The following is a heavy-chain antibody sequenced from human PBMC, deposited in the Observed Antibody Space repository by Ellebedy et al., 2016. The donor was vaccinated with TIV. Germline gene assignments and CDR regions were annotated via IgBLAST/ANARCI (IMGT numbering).Heavy chain of an antibody. CDR1: GFIVTNNY. CDR3: AKDQEYFDYMDV. Sequence: GGSLRLXFAASGFIVTNNYMSWVRQAPGKGLEWVSGISGRTGRTYYADSVKGRFIISRDKSKNTVYLQLNSLRAEDTAVYQCAKDQEYFDYMDVWGKGTTVTVSS. J-gene: IGHJ6*03. CDR2: ISGRTGRT. V-gene: IGHV3-23*01.